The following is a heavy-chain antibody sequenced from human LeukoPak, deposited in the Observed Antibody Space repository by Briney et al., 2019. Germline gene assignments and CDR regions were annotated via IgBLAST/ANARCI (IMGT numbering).Heavy chain of an antibody. J-gene: IGHJ3*02. Sequence: SGPTLVKPTQTFTLTCTFSGFSLSTSGVGVGWIRQPPGKALEWLALIYWDDDKRYSPSLKSRLTITKDTSKNQVVLTMTNMDPVDTATYYCARYYGSGREEAFDIWGQGTMVTVSS. CDR1: GFSLSTSGVG. CDR3: ARYYGSGREEAFDI. CDR2: IYWDDDK. V-gene: IGHV2-5*02. D-gene: IGHD3-10*01.